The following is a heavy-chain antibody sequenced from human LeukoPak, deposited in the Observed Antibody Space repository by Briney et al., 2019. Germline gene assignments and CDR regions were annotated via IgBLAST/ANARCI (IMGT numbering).Heavy chain of an antibody. CDR2: ISSSGSGTYI. J-gene: IGHJ4*02. D-gene: IGHD2-15*01. CDR3: ARDPGRSGGSCYSDY. V-gene: IGHV3-21*01. Sequence: GGPLRLSCAASVFTFGSFSMTWVRQAPGKGLEWVSTISSSGSGTYIYYADSVKGRFTISRDNAKNSLYLQMNSLRAEDTAVYYCARDPGRSGGSCYSDYWGQGTLVTVSS. CDR1: VFTFGSFS.